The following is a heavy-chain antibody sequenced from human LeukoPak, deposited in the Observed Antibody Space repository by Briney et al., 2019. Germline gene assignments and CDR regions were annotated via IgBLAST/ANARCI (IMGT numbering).Heavy chain of an antibody. CDR3: ARVGSSGWSQKYYFDY. J-gene: IGHJ4*02. CDR2: IYYSGST. Sequence: SEPLSLTCTVSGGSISSYYWSWIRQPPGKGLEWIGYIYYSGSTNYNPSLKSRVTISVDTSKNQFSLKLSSVTAADTAVYYCARVGSSGWSQKYYFDYWGQGTLVTVSS. D-gene: IGHD6-19*01. CDR1: GGSISSYY. V-gene: IGHV4-59*01.